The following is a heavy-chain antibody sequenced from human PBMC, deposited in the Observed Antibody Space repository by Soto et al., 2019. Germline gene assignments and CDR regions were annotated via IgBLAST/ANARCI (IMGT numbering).Heavy chain of an antibody. J-gene: IGHJ4*02. Sequence: QVQLVQSGAEVKKPGASVKVSCKASGYTFSTYSMHWMRLAPGQRPEWIGWINTGDGNTKYSEKFQGRVTITRDTSASTRYMELSSLRSEETAVSYCARDSGFVEYWGQGTLVTVSS. CDR1: GYTFSTYS. CDR3: ARDSGFVEY. CDR2: INTGDGNT. V-gene: IGHV1-3*04. D-gene: IGHD6-19*01.